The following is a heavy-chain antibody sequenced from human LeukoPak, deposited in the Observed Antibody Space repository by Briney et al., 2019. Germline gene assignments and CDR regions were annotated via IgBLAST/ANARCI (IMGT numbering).Heavy chain of an antibody. D-gene: IGHD5-18*01. V-gene: IGHV4-61*01. J-gene: IGHJ4*02. Sequence: PSETLSLTCTVSGGSVSSGSYYWSWIRQPPGKGLEWIGYIYYSGSTNYNPSLKSRVTISVDTSKNQFSLKLSSVTAADTAVYYCARAPTIGYSYGHFDYWGQGTLVTVSS. CDR3: ARAPTIGYSYGHFDY. CDR2: IYYSGST. CDR1: GGSVSSGSYY.